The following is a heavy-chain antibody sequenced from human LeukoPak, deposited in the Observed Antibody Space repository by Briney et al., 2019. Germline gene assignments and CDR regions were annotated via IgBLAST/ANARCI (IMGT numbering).Heavy chain of an antibody. Sequence: GGSLRLSCAASGFTFSSYEMNWVRQAPGKGLEWLSYIRSSGSTIYYADSVKGRFTISRDNAKNSLYLQMNSLRAEDTAVYYCARAGYCSGGSCYSAGVNAFDIWGQGTMVTVSS. CDR1: GFTFSSYE. CDR3: ARAGYCSGGSCYSAGVNAFDI. V-gene: IGHV3-48*03. J-gene: IGHJ3*02. CDR2: IRSSGSTI. D-gene: IGHD2-15*01.